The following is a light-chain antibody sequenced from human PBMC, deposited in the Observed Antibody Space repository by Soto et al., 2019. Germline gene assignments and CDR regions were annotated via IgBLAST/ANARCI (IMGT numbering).Light chain of an antibody. Sequence: IVLTQSPGTLSLSPGERATLSCRSSESVTDNQLAWYQRRPGQAPRLLIYAISTRAAGVPDRFSGSGSGTDFTLSIRSLQPEDFAMYYCQQYGSSRWTFAQGTMVEVK. V-gene: IGKV3-20*01. CDR2: AIS. J-gene: IGKJ1*01. CDR3: QQYGSSRWT. CDR1: ESVTDNQ.